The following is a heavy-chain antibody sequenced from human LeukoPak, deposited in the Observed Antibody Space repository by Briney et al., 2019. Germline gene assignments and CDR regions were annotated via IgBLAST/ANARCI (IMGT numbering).Heavy chain of an antibody. Sequence: PGGSLRLSCAASGFTFSSYWMHWVRQVPGKGLVWVSRINSDGSSTSYADSVKGRFTISRDNAKNTLYVQMNSLRAEDTAVYYCSTGSGHALGIWGRGTMVTVSS. V-gene: IGHV3-74*01. CDR1: GFTFSSYW. J-gene: IGHJ3*02. D-gene: IGHD3-10*01. CDR2: INSDGSST. CDR3: STGSGHALGI.